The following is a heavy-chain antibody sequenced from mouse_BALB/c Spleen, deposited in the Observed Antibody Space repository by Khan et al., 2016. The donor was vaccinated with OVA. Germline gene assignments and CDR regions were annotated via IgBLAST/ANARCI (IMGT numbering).Heavy chain of an antibody. CDR3: AKWGDLYAMDY. CDR1: GFSLTSYG. Sequence: QVQLKESGPGLVAPSQSLSITCTVSGFSLTSYGVNWVRQPPGKGLEWLGVIWGDGSTNYRSALISNLGISKDNSKSNVFLKLHSLQTTDASADYCAKWGDLYAMDYWGQGTSVTVSS. J-gene: IGHJ4*01. D-gene: IGHD2-13*01. V-gene: IGHV2-3*01. CDR2: IWGDGST.